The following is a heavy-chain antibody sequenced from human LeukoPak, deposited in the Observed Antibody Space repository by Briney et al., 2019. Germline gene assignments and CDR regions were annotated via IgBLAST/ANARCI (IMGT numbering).Heavy chain of an antibody. V-gene: IGHV3-23*01. CDR1: GFRFAGYV. CDR3: ARVDSGNYDY. J-gene: IGHJ4*02. D-gene: IGHD1-26*01. CDR2: IDGPDGAS. Sequence: GSLRLSCAASGFRFAGYVMSWVRQAPGKGLEYVSSIDGPDGASYYADSVKGRFTISRDNSKNTLFLQMNSLRVEDTAVYYCARVDSGNYDYWGQGTLLAVSS.